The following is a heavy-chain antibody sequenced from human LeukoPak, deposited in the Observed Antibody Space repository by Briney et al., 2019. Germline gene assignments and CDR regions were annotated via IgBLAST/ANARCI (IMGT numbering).Heavy chain of an antibody. D-gene: IGHD3-10*01. Sequence: PSQTLSLTCTVSGGSISSGSYYWSWIRQPPGKRLEWSGRIYTSGSTNYNPSLKSRVTISVDTSKNQFSLKLSSVTAADTAVYYCAREVLWFGEFYPEYWGQGTLVTVSS. J-gene: IGHJ4*02. CDR3: AREVLWFGEFYPEY. CDR1: GGSISSGSYY. CDR2: IYTSGST. V-gene: IGHV4-61*02.